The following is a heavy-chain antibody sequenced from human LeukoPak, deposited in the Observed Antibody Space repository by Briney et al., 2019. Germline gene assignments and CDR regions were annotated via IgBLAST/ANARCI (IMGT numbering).Heavy chain of an antibody. CDR2: INPNSGGT. J-gene: IGHJ4*02. Sequence: ASVKVSCKASGYTFTGYYMHWVRQAPGQGLEWMGWINPNSGGTNYAQKFQGRVTMTKDTSISTAYMELSRLRSDDTAVYYCARGLKERVEMATQLDYWGQGTLVTVSS. CDR3: ARGLKERVEMATQLDY. V-gene: IGHV1-2*02. CDR1: GYTFTGYY. D-gene: IGHD5-24*01.